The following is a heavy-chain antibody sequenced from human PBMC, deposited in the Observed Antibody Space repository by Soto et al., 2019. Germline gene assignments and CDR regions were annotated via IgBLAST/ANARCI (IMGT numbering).Heavy chain of an antibody. J-gene: IGHJ3*02. CDR2: INPSGGST. CDR1: GYTFTSNS. V-gene: IGHV1-46*03. CDR3: AGVLAANDVFDI. Sequence: ASVKVSWKASGYTFTSNSMHWVRQATGQGLEWMGIINPSGGSTSYAQKFQGRVTMTRDTSTSTVYMELSSLRSEDTAVYSGAGVLAANDVFDIWGKGTMVPV. D-gene: IGHD2-15*01.